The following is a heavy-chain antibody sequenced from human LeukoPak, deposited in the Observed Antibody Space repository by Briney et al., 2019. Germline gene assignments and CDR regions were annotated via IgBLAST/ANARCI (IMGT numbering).Heavy chain of an antibody. V-gene: IGHV1-18*01. Sequence: SVKVSCKASGYTFTSYGISWVRQAPGQGLEWMGWISAYNGNTNYAQKLQGRVTMTTDTSTSTAYMELRSLRSDDTAVYYCARRFGVITYIPYYYYYMDVWGKGTTVTVSS. CDR2: ISAYNGNT. J-gene: IGHJ6*03. D-gene: IGHD3-3*01. CDR1: GYTFTSYG. CDR3: ARRFGVITYIPYYYYYMDV.